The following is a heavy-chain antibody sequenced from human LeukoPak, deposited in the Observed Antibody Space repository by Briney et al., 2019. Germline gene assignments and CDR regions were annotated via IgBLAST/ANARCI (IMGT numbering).Heavy chain of an antibody. V-gene: IGHV3-30*18. D-gene: IGHD3-10*01. CDR2: ISYDGSNK. CDR1: GFTFSSYG. CDR3: ANLFTRGDG. Sequence: GGSPRLSCAASGFTFSSYGMHWVRQAPGKGLEWVAVISYDGSNKYYADSVKGRFTISRDNSKNTLYLQMNSLRAEDTAVYYCANLFTRGDGWGQGTLVTVSS. J-gene: IGHJ4*02.